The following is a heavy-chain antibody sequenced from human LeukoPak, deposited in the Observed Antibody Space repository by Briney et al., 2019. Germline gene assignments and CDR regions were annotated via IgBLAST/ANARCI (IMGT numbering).Heavy chain of an antibody. J-gene: IGHJ4*02. Sequence: PGGSLRLSCAASGFTFSGYDMNWVRQAPGKGLEWVSYISSSGTTIYYADSVRGRFTISRDNAKNSLYLQMNSLRAEDTAVYYCARVFCSSTSCSGIDYWGQGTLVTVSS. CDR2: ISSSGTTI. CDR3: ARVFCSSTSCSGIDY. V-gene: IGHV3-48*03. CDR1: GFTFSGYD. D-gene: IGHD2-2*01.